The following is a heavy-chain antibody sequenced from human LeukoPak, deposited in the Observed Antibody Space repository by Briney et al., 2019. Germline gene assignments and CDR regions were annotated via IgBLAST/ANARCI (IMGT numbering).Heavy chain of an antibody. CDR3: ARPRLLYGSGPTLV. CDR2: IHYSGST. J-gene: IGHJ4*02. V-gene: IGHV4-38-2*02. CDR1: GYSISGAYY. Sequence: PSETLSLTCTVSGYSISGAYYWGWIRQPPGKGLEWIGHIHYSGSTYYNPSLKSRVTISLDTSKNQFSLRLSSLTAADTAVYYCARPRLLYGSGPTLVWGPGTLVTVSS. D-gene: IGHD3-10*01.